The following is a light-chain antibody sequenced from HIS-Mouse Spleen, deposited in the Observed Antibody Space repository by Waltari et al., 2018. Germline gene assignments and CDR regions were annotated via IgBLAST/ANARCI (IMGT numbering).Light chain of an antibody. CDR3: CSYAGSYTLV. CDR1: SSDVGGYNY. J-gene: IGLJ2*01. V-gene: IGLV2-11*01. CDR2: DVS. Sequence: QSALTQPRSVSGSPGQSVTIPCTGTSSDVGGYNYVSWYQQPPGKAPKLMIYDVSKRPSGVPDRFSGSKSGNTASLTISGLQAEDEDDYYCCSYAGSYTLVFGGGTKLTVL.